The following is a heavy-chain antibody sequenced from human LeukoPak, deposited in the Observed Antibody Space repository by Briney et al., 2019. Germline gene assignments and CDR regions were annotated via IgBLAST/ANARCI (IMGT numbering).Heavy chain of an antibody. V-gene: IGHV4-34*01. CDR1: GGSFSGYY. D-gene: IGHD3-22*01. Sequence: SETLSLTCAVYGGSFSGYYWSWIRQPPGKGLEWIGEINHSGSTNYNPSLKSRVTISVDTSKNQFSLKLSSVTAADTAVCYCARRSHYYDSSGYYYNHDAFDIWGQGTMVTVSS. CDR2: INHSGST. J-gene: IGHJ3*02. CDR3: ARRSHYYDSSGYYYNHDAFDI.